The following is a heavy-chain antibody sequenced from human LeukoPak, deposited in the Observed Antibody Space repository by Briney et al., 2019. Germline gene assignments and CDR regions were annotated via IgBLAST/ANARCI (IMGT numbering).Heavy chain of an antibody. Sequence: GGSLRLSCAASGFTFSSYGMHWVRQAPGKGLEWVAVISYDGSNKYYADSVKGRFTISRDNSKNTLYLQMNSLRAEDTAVYYCAKEPEPGYCGGDCPPHDYWGQGTLVTVSS. CDR1: GFTFSSYG. CDR3: AKEPEPGYCGGDCPPHDY. J-gene: IGHJ4*02. V-gene: IGHV3-30*18. D-gene: IGHD2-21*02. CDR2: ISYDGSNK.